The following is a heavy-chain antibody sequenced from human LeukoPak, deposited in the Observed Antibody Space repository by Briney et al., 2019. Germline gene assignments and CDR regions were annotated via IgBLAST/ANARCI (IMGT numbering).Heavy chain of an antibody. V-gene: IGHV3-48*03. CDR3: AELGITMIGGV. CDR2: VSSSGSTI. D-gene: IGHD3-10*02. Sequence: GGSQRLSCAASGFTFSSYEMNWVRQAPGKGLEWVSYVSSSGSTIYYADSVKGRFTISRDNAKNSLYLQMNSLRAEDTAVYYCAELGITMIGGVWGKGTTVTISS. CDR1: GFTFSSYE. J-gene: IGHJ6*04.